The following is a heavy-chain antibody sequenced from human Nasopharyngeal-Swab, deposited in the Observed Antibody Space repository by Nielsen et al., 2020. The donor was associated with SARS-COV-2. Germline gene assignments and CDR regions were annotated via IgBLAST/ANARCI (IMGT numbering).Heavy chain of an antibody. CDR2: IYYSGST. Sequence: GSLRLSCTVSGGSISSSSYYWGWIRQPPGKGLEWIGSIYYSGSTYYNPSLKSRVTISVDTSKNQFSLKLSPVTAADTAVYYCATYPPLEWLSWVLWGQGTLVTVSS. D-gene: IGHD3-3*01. V-gene: IGHV4-39*01. CDR1: GGSISSSSYY. J-gene: IGHJ4*02. CDR3: ATYPPLEWLSWVL.